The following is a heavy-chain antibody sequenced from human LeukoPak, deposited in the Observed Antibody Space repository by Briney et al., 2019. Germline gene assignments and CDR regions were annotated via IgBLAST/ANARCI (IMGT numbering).Heavy chain of an antibody. Sequence: GGSLRLSCAASGFTFSDYYMSWIRQAPGKGLEWVSYISSSGSTIYYADSVKGRFTISRDNAKNSLYLQMNSLRAEDTAVYYCARDVGSSWSEGNWFDPWGQGTLVTVSS. D-gene: IGHD6-13*01. CDR3: ARDVGSSWSEGNWFDP. CDR1: GFTFSDYY. V-gene: IGHV3-11*01. J-gene: IGHJ5*02. CDR2: ISSSGSTI.